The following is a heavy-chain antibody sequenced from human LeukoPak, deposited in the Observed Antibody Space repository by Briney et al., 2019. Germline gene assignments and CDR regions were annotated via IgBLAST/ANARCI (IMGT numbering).Heavy chain of an antibody. D-gene: IGHD6-19*01. V-gene: IGHV4-38-2*02. J-gene: IGHJ4*02. Sequence: PSETLSLTCTVSGYSISSGYYWGWIRQPPGKGLEWIGSIYHSGSTYYNPSLKSRVTISVDTSKNQFSLKLSSVTAADTAVYYCARGIAVAGTWNYWGQGTLVTVSS. CDR2: IYHSGST. CDR3: ARGIAVAGTWNY. CDR1: GYSISSGYY.